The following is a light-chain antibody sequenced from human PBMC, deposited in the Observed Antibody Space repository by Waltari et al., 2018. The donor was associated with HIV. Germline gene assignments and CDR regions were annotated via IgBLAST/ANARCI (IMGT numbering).Light chain of an antibody. CDR1: SSDVGSYNL. CDR3: CSYAGSSTFVV. CDR2: EVS. Sequence: QSALTQPASVSGSPGQSITISCTGTSSDVGSYNLVSWYQQNPGKAPKLIIYEVSKRPSGFSNRFSGSKSGNTASLTISGLQAEDEADYYCCSYAGSSTFVVFGGGTKLTVL. V-gene: IGLV2-23*02. J-gene: IGLJ2*01.